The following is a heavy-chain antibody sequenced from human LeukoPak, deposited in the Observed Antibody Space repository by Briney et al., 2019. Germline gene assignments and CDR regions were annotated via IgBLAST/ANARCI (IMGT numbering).Heavy chain of an antibody. CDR2: LHHSGST. Sequence: SETLSLTCAVSGYSITSTYWWGWIRQTPGRGLEWIGSLHHSGSTSYSPSLKSRVTISVDTSKNQFSLRLSSVTAADTAVYYCARVGGDDSTGHYSVDYWGQGTLVTASS. D-gene: IGHD3-22*01. J-gene: IGHJ4*02. CDR1: GYSITSTYW. CDR3: ARVGGDDSTGHYSVDY. V-gene: IGHV4-38-2*01.